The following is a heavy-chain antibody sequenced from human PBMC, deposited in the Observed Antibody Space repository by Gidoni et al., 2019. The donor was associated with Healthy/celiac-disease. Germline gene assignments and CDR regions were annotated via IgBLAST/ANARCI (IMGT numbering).Heavy chain of an antibody. V-gene: IGHV3-48*02. D-gene: IGHD3-16*01. CDR3: ARANSYDYVWGSYRYYFDY. J-gene: IGHJ4*02. Sequence: EVQLVESGGGLVQPGGSLRLSCSASGFTFRSYSMNWVRQAPGKGLEWVSYISSSSSTIYYADSVKGRFTISRDNAKNSLYLQMNSLRDEDTAVYYCARANSYDYVWGSYRYYFDYWGQGTLVTVSS. CDR2: ISSSSSTI. CDR1: GFTFRSYS.